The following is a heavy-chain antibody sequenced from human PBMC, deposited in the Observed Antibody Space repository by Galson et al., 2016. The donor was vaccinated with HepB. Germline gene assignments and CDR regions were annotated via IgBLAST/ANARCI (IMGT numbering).Heavy chain of an antibody. CDR1: GIAFSSHP. CDR2: ISFDGGHK. Sequence: SLRLSCAASGIAFSSHPMHWVRQTPGMGLEWLALISFDGGHKYYSDSVMGRFTIARDNSKNTVFLQLNSLRTEDTALYYCATASNSGTIYYFDYWGQGTLVTVSS. V-gene: IGHV3-30*04. CDR3: ATASNSGTIYYFDY. J-gene: IGHJ4*02. D-gene: IGHD1-26*01.